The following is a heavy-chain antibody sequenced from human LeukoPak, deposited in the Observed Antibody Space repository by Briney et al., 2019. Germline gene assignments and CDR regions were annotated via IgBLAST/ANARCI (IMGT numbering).Heavy chain of an antibody. Sequence: PSETLSLTCTVSGGSISSYYWSWIRQPPGKGLEWIGYIYYSGSTNYNPSLKSRVTISVDTSKNQFSLKLSSVTAADTAVYYCARALWYGSGKDYYYGMDVWGQGTTVTVSS. CDR3: ARALWYGSGKDYYYGMDV. CDR1: GGSISSYY. J-gene: IGHJ6*02. CDR2: IYYSGST. V-gene: IGHV4-59*01. D-gene: IGHD3-10*01.